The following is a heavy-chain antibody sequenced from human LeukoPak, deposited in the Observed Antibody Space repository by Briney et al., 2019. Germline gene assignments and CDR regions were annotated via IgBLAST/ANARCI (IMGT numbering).Heavy chain of an antibody. D-gene: IGHD3-10*01. CDR2: ISSSSYI. J-gene: IGHJ6*03. CDR3: ARDQMGSGSQYYYYYYYMDV. CDR1: GFTFSSYS. V-gene: IGHV3-21*01. Sequence: EAGGSLRLSCAASGFTFSSYSMNWVRQAPGKGLEWVSSISSSSYIYYADSVKGRFTISRDNAKDSLYLQMNSLRAEDTAVYYCARDQMGSGSQYYYYYYYMDVWGKGTTVTVSS.